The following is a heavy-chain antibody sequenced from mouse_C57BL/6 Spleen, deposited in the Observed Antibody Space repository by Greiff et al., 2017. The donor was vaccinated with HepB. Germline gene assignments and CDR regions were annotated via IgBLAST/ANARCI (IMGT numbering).Heavy chain of an antibody. CDR3: ARSTGWLDAMDY. Sequence: QVQLKESGAELVRPGASVKLSCKASGYTFTDYYINWVKQRPGQGLEWIARIYPGSGNTYYNEKFKGKATLTAEKSSSTAYMQLSSLTSEDSAVYFCARSTGWLDAMDYWGQGTSVTVSS. CDR1: GYTFTDYY. V-gene: IGHV1-76*01. J-gene: IGHJ4*01. D-gene: IGHD2-3*01. CDR2: IYPGSGNT.